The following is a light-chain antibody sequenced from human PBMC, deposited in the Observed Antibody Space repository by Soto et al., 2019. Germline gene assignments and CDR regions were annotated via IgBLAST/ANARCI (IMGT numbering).Light chain of an antibody. Sequence: DIVMTQSPLSLPVTPGEPASISCRSSQSLLHSNGYNYLDWYLQKPGQSPQLLIYLGSNRASGVPDRFSGSGXGTDFTLKISRVEAEDVXVXXCMQALQTPRTFGGGTKVEIK. CDR3: MQALQTPRT. V-gene: IGKV2-28*01. CDR2: LGS. CDR1: QSLLHSNGYNY. J-gene: IGKJ4*01.